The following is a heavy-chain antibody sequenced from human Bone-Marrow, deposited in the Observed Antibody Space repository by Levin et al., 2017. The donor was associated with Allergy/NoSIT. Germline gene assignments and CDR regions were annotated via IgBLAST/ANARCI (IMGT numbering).Heavy chain of an antibody. D-gene: IGHD6-13*01. J-gene: IGHJ4*02. CDR3: ARSTISAAIDN. CDR2: IYHTGSA. CDR1: GDSISTNSYY. V-gene: IGHV4-61*01. Sequence: SETLSLTCTVSGDSISTNSYYWNWIRQPPGTGLEWIAYIYHTGSANYNPSLKSRVTISVDTSKNQFSLKLSSVTAADTAMYYCARSTISAAIDNWGQGPPVTV.